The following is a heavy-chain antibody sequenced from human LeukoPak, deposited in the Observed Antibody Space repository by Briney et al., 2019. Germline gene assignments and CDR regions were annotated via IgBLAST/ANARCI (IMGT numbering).Heavy chain of an antibody. V-gene: IGHV3-43D*04. CDR2: ITWDAGST. Sequence: GGSLRLSCAASGFTFDDYAMHWVRQAPGKGLEWVSLITWDAGSTYYADSVKGRFTISRDNSKNSLYLQMNSLRTEDTALYYCAKDMYSSSSDYYYYYGMDVWGQGTTVTVSS. CDR3: AKDMYSSSSDYYYYYGMDV. J-gene: IGHJ6*02. D-gene: IGHD6-6*01. CDR1: GFTFDDYA.